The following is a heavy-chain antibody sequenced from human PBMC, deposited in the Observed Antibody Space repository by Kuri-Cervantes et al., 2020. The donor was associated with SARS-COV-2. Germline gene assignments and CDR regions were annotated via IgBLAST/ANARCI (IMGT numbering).Heavy chain of an antibody. J-gene: IGHJ3*02. CDR1: GGSISSGDYY. Sequence: SETLSLTCTVSGGSISSGDYYWSWIRQPPGKGLEWIGRIYTSGSTNYNPSLKSRVTMSVDTSKNQFSLKLSSVTAADTAVYYCARGAYYDFWSGYTKPINDAFDIWGQGTMVTVSS. CDR3: ARGAYYDFWSGYTKPINDAFDI. D-gene: IGHD3-3*01. CDR2: IYTSGST. V-gene: IGHV4-61*02.